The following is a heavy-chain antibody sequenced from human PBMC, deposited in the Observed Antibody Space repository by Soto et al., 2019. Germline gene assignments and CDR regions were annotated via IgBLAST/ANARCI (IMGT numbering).Heavy chain of an antibody. J-gene: IGHJ6*02. CDR1: GFTVSSNY. CDR3: ARGTYGVGYYYYGMDV. Sequence: GSLRLSCAASGFTVSSNYMSWVRQAPGKGLEWVSVIYSGGSTYYADSVKGRFTISRDNSKNTLYLQMNSLRAEDTAVYYCARGTYGVGYYYYGMDVWGQGTTVTVSS. CDR2: IYSGGST. D-gene: IGHD2-8*01. V-gene: IGHV3-53*01.